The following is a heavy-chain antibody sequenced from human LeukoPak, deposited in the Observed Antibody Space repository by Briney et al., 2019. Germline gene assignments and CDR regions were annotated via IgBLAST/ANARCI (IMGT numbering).Heavy chain of an antibody. CDR2: IEQDGGEE. J-gene: IGHJ4*02. CDR3: ARGRYVDWLFDY. CDR1: GFRSTYYW. V-gene: IGHV3-7*03. D-gene: IGHD3-9*01. Sequence: QPGGSLSLSCVVSGFRSTYYWMTWVRPAPGKGLEWVANIEQDGGEEYYVDSVKGRFTISRDNAKNSVYLQMNSLRVEDTAVYYCARGRYVDWLFDYWGQGTLVTVSS.